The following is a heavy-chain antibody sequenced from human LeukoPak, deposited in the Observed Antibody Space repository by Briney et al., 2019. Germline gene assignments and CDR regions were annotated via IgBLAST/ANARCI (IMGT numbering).Heavy chain of an antibody. CDR2: IYYSGRT. CDR1: GGSISSSSYY. Sequence: SETLCLTCTVSGGSISSSSYYWGWNRQPPGKGLERIGSIYYSGRTYSNPSLKSLATISVDTSKNQFSQKLSLLTAATTAEYCCARHGRFDWVFTVLDYWGQGTMVTVSS. CDR3: ARHGRFDWVFTVLDY. D-gene: IGHD3-9*01. V-gene: IGHV4-39*01. J-gene: IGHJ4*02.